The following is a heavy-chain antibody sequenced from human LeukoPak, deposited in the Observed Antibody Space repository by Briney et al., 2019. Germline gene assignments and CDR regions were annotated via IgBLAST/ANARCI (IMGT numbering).Heavy chain of an antibody. V-gene: IGHV3-23*01. CDR1: GFTFSRYA. Sequence: GGSLRLSCAASGFTFSRYAMSWVRQAPGKGLEWVSAISGSGDSTYYADSVKGRFTISRDNSKNTLYLQMNSLRAEDTAIYYCANEKIVGATGVFDYWGQGALVTVSS. CDR2: ISGSGDST. J-gene: IGHJ4*02. CDR3: ANEKIVGATGVFDY. D-gene: IGHD1-26*01.